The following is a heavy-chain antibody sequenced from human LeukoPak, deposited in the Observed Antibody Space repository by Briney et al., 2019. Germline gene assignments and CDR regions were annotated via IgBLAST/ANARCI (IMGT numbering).Heavy chain of an antibody. V-gene: IGHV3-66*04. CDR1: GFTFSSYA. Sequence: PGGSLRLSCAASGFTFSSYAMSWVRQAPGKGLEWVSVLYSDGSTYYADSVKGRFTISRDNSKNTLDLQVNSLRAEDTAVYYCARHPSSFRSSWSYYYFYMDVWGKGTTVTISS. CDR3: ARHPSSFRSSWSYYYFYMDV. J-gene: IGHJ6*03. CDR2: LYSDGST. D-gene: IGHD6-13*01.